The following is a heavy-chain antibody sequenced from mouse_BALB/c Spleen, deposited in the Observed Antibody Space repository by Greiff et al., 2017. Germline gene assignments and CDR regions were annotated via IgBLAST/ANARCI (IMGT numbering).Heavy chain of an antibody. D-gene: IGHD2-2*01. J-gene: IGHJ4*01. CDR2: IRLKSNNYAT. Sequence: EVKLMESGGGLVQPGGSMKLSCVASGFTFSNYWMNWVRQSPEKGLEWVAEIRLKSNNYATHYAESVKGRFTISRDDSKSSVYLQMNNLRAEDTGIYYCTRRGYDDAMDYWGQGTAVTVSS. CDR3: TRRGYDDAMDY. V-gene: IGHV6-6*02. CDR1: GFTFSNYW.